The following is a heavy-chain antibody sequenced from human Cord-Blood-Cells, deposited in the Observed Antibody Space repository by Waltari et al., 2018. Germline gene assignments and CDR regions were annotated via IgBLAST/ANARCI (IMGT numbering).Heavy chain of an antibody. V-gene: IGHV3-30*02. J-gene: IGHJ5*02. CDR3: AKAPNPGNWFDP. CDR1: GFTFSSYG. CDR2: IRYDGSNK. Sequence: CAASGFTFSSYGMHWVRQAPGKGLEWVAFIRYDGSNKYYADSVKVRFTISRDNSKNTLYLQMNSLRAEDTAVYYCAKAPNPGNWFDPWGQGTLVTVSS.